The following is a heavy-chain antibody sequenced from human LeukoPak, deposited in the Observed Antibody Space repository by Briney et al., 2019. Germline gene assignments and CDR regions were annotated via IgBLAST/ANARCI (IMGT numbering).Heavy chain of an antibody. J-gene: IGHJ4*02. Sequence: GGSLRLSCAASGFTFSSYWMRWVRQAPGKGLEWVANIKKDGSEKHYVDSVEGRFTVSRDDARNLLFLQMNSLRVGDTAVYYCAREGISGGIFDYWGQGALVAVSS. CDR2: IKKDGSEK. V-gene: IGHV3-7*01. D-gene: IGHD3-10*01. CDR1: GFTFSSYW. CDR3: AREGISGGIFDY.